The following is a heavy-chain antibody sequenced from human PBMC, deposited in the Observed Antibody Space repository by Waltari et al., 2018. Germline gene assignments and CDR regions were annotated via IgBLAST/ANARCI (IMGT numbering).Heavy chain of an antibody. CDR3: TKDLTTAPGNVNWFHP. J-gene: IGHJ5*02. Sequence: EVQLLESGGGSAQPGESLRLSCAASGFPFDIYAMSWVRQAPGKGLGWVSSLSGSGGDTYYADSVKGRFTVSRDNSKNKVYLQMNNLRAEDTAVYYCTKDLTTAPGNVNWFHPWGQGTLVTVSS. CDR2: LSGSGGDT. CDR1: GFPFDIYA. D-gene: IGHD1-1*01. V-gene: IGHV3-23*01.